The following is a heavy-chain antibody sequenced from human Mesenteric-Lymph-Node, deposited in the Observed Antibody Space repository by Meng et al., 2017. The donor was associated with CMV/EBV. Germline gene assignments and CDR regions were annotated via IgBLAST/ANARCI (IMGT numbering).Heavy chain of an antibody. CDR1: EYSW. CDR3: ARQGYTAYFQY. CDR2: IYPGDSQT. V-gene: IGHV5-51*01. J-gene: IGHJ1*01. Sequence: GESLKISCQGSEYSWICWVRQMPGKGLEWIGIIYPGDSQTRYSPSFQGQVTISADKSIDTAYLQWSSLKASDTAMYYCARQGYTAYFQYWGQGTPVTVSS. D-gene: IGHD3-16*02.